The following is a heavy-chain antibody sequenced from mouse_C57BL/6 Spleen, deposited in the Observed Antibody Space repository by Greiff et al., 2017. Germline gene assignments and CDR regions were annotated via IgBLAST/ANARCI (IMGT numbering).Heavy chain of an antibody. D-gene: IGHD2-2*01. CDR2: ISSGSSTI. CDR3: ARGYDWYFDV. Sequence: EVMLVESGGGLVKPGGSLKLSCAASGFTFSDYGMHWVRQAPEKGLEWVAYISSGSSTIYYADTVKGRFTISRDNAKNTRVLQMTSLRSEDTAMYYCARGYDWYFDVWGTGTTVTVSS. V-gene: IGHV5-17*01. CDR1: GFTFSDYG. J-gene: IGHJ1*03.